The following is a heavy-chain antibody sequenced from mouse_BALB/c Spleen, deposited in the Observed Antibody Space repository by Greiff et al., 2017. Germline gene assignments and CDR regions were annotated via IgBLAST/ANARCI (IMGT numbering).Heavy chain of an antibody. CDR1: GYTFTSYW. Sequence: QVQLQQPGAELVRPGASVKLSCTASGYTFTSYWISWVKRRPGQGLEWIGNIYTSDSYTNYNQKFKDKATLTVDKSSSTAYLQLISSTSEDSAVYYCTRSGNYLMDYWGQGTSVTVSS. J-gene: IGHJ4*01. CDR2: IYTSDSYT. CDR3: TRSGNYLMDY. V-gene: IGHV1-69*02. D-gene: IGHD2-1*01.